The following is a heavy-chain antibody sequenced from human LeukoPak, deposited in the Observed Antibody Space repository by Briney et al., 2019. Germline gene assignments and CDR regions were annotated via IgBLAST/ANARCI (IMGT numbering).Heavy chain of an antibody. V-gene: IGHV3-21*01. CDR3: ARDLGYGSIGFYHYFAY. CDR2: ISSTGTYI. J-gene: IGHJ4*02. D-gene: IGHD3-22*01. Sequence: GGSLRLSCAASGFTFSSFNMNWDRQAPGKGLEWVSSISSTGTYIYYADSVKGRFTISRDNAKNSLYLQMNSLRAEDTAVYYCARDLGYGSIGFYHYFAYWGQGTLVTVSS. CDR1: GFTFSSFN.